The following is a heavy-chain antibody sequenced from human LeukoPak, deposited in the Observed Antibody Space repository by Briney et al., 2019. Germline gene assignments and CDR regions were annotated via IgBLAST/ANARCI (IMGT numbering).Heavy chain of an antibody. CDR2: ISSSGSTI. Sequence: PGGSLRLSCAASGFTFSSYEMNWVRQAPGKGLEWVSYISSSGSTIYYADSVKGRFTLSRDNAQNSLYLQMNSLRAEDSAVYYCARVTDLSGAPFDYWGQGTLVTVSS. V-gene: IGHV3-48*03. CDR1: GFTFSSYE. D-gene: IGHD3-16*01. CDR3: ARVTDLSGAPFDY. J-gene: IGHJ4*02.